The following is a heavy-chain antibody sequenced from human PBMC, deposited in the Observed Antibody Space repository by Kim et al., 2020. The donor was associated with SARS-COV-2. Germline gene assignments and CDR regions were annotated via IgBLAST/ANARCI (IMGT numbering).Heavy chain of an antibody. CDR3: ARDLVHDYVWGSYRGGYFDY. CDR1: GGTFSSYA. CDR2: IIPIFGTA. V-gene: IGHV1-69*13. D-gene: IGHD3-16*02. Sequence: SVKVSCKASGGTFSSYAISWVRQAPGQGLEWMGGIIPIFGTANYAQKFQGRVTITADESTSTAYMELSSLRSEDTAVYYCARDLVHDYVWGSYRGGYFDYWGQGTLVTVSS. J-gene: IGHJ4*02.